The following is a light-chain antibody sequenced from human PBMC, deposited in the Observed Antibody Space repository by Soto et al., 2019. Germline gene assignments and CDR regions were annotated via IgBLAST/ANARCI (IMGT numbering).Light chain of an antibody. V-gene: IGLV1-40*01. Sequence: QSVLTQPPSVSGAPGQRVTISCTGSGSNIGAGYDVHWYQQLPGTAPKLLIYGNTNRPSGIPDRFSGSKSGTSASLAITGLQAEDEADYYCHSYDSSLRGSRVFGGGTKVTVL. CDR1: GSNIGAGYD. J-gene: IGLJ2*01. CDR3: HSYDSSLRGSRV. CDR2: GNT.